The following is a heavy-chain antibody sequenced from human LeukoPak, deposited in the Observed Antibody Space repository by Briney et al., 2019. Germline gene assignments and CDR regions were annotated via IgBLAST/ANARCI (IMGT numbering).Heavy chain of an antibody. V-gene: IGHV1-18*01. CDR2: ISAYNGNT. D-gene: IGHD3-22*01. CDR1: VYTFTSYG. J-gene: IGHJ3*02. CDR3: ARDGDYYDSSRYPGIGAFDI. Sequence: GASVKVSCKASVYTFTSYGISWVCQAPGQGLEWMGRISAYNGNTNYAQKLQSRVTMTTETSTSTAYMELRSLRSDDAAVYYCARDGDYYDSSRYPGIGAFDIWGQGTMVTVSS.